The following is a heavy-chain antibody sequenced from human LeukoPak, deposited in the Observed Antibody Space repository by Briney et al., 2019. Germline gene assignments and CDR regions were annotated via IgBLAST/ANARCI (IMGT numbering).Heavy chain of an antibody. Sequence: SETLSLTCTVSGGSISSGSYYWSWIRQPAGKGLEWIGRIYTSGSTNYNPSLKSRVTISVDTSKNQFSLKLSSVTAADTAVYYCARDRRYYDSSGHDYWGQGTLVTVSS. CDR2: IYTSGST. V-gene: IGHV4-61*02. CDR3: ARDRRYYDSSGHDY. CDR1: GGSISSGSYY. J-gene: IGHJ4*02. D-gene: IGHD3-22*01.